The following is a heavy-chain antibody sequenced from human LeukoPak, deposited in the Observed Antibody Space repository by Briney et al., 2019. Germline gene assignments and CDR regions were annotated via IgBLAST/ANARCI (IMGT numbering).Heavy chain of an antibody. D-gene: IGHD6-19*01. CDR1: GGSITTYY. J-gene: IGHJ4*02. V-gene: IGHV4-59*01. CDR2: VYASGST. Sequence: SETLSLTCTVSGGSITTYYWNWVRQPPGEGLEWIGYVYASGSTNFNPSLKSRVTISLDTAKNQFSLRLSSVTAADTAVYYCARASSSAWYADYWGQGTLVIVSS. CDR3: ARASSSAWYADY.